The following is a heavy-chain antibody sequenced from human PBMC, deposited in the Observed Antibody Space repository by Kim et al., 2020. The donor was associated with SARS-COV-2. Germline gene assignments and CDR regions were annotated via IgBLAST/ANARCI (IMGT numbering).Heavy chain of an antibody. CDR3: ARLTRSRVGGVIDF. V-gene: IGHV4-59*08. J-gene: IGHJ6*02. D-gene: IGHD1-26*01. Sequence: SETLSLTCTVSGGSIGSYYWSWIRQPPGKGLEWIGHIYYSGYTNYNPSLKSRVTISVDTTKIQLSLKLRPVTAADTAEYDFARLTRSRVGGVIDFCGQG. CDR1: GGSIGSYY. CDR2: IYYSGYT.